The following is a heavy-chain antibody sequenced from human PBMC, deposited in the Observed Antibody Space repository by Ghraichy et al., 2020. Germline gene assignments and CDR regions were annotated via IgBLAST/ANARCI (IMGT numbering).Heavy chain of an antibody. Sequence: GGSLILSCTGSGFTFGDYGMHWVRQAPGKGLEWISMISDKSDAIGYADSVKGRFTTSRDNAKNSLYLQMNSLRAEDTAFYYCAKDLGRHRPYDYWGQGTLVTVSS. D-gene: IGHD3-10*01. CDR3: AKDLGRHRPYDY. CDR2: ISDKSDAI. CDR1: GFTFGDYG. V-gene: IGHV3-9*01. J-gene: IGHJ4*02.